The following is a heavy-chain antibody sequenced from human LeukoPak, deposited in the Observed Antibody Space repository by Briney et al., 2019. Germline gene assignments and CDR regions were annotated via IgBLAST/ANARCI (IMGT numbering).Heavy chain of an antibody. J-gene: IGHJ6*03. CDR2: INPNSGGT. CDR3: ARDMSGGFGELLSPGGMDV. D-gene: IGHD3-10*01. CDR1: GYTFTGYC. Sequence: ASVKVSCKASGYTFTGYCMHWVRQAPGQGLEWMGWINPNSGGTNYAQKFQGRVTMTRDTSISTAYMELSRLRSDDTAVYYCARDMSGGFGELLSPGGMDVWGKGTTVTVSS. V-gene: IGHV1-2*02.